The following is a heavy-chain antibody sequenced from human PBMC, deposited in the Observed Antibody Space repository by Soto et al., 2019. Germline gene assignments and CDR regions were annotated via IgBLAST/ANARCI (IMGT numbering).Heavy chain of an antibody. CDR2: INHSGST. CDR3: VRVPGP. V-gene: IGHV4-34*01. J-gene: IGHJ5*02. Sequence: SETLSLTCAVYGGSFSCYYWSWIRQPPGKGLEWIGEINHSGSTYYNPSLKSRVTISVDRSKNQFSLKLSSVTAADTAVYYCVRVPGPWGQGTLVTVSS. CDR1: GGSFSCYY.